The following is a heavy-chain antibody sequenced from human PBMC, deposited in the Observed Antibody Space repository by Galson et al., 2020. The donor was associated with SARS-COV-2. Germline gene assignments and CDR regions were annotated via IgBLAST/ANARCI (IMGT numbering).Heavy chain of an antibody. D-gene: IGHD3-9*01. V-gene: IGHV4-59*01. CDR2: IYYSGST. CDR1: GGSISSYY. J-gene: IGHJ4*02. CDR3: ARDPGDDILTGYFDY. Sequence: SETLSLTCTVSGGSISSYYWSWIRQPPGKGLEWIGYIYYSGSTNYNPSLKSRVTISVDTSKNQFSLKLSSVTAADTAVYYCARDPGDDILTGYFDYWGQGTLVTVSS.